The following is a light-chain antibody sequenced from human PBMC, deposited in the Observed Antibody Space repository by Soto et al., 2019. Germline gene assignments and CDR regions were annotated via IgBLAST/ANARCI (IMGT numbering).Light chain of an antibody. V-gene: IGLV2-14*01. CDR1: SSDVGGHNY. CDR2: EVS. J-gene: IGLJ1*01. CDR3: SSYTSSSTYV. Sequence: QSVLTQPASVSGSPGQSITISCTGTSSDVGGHNYVSWYQQHPGKAPKLMIYEVSNRPSGVSNRFSGSKSGNTASLTISGLQAEDEADYYCSSYTSSSTYVFGTGTKVNVL.